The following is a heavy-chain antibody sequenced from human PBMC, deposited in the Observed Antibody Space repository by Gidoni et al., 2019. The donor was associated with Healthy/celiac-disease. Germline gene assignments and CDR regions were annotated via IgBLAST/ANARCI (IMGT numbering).Heavy chain of an antibody. CDR1: GGSFSCYY. V-gene: IGHV4-34*01. D-gene: IGHD4-17*01. CDR3: ARGGGATMTTTFIDY. J-gene: IGHJ4*02. Sequence: QVQLQQWGAGLLVPSETLSLSCAAYGGSFSCYYWSWIRQPPGKGLEWIVEINHSGSTNYNPTLNSRVTISVDTTKTQFSLKLSSLPSADPAVYYCARGGGATMTTTFIDYWGQGTLVTVSS. CDR2: INHSGST.